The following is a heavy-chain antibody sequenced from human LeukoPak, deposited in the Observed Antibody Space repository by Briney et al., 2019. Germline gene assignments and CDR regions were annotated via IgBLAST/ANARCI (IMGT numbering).Heavy chain of an antibody. V-gene: IGHV4-59*01. CDR2: IYYSGST. D-gene: IGHD3-22*01. CDR1: GGSISSYY. Sequence: SETLSLTCTVSGGSISSYYWSWIRQPPGKGLEWIGYIYYSGSTNYNPSLKSRVTISVDTSKNQFSLKLSSVTAADTAVYYCARWGSSGYYHEGSAFDIWGQGTMFTVSS. J-gene: IGHJ3*02. CDR3: ARWGSSGYYHEGSAFDI.